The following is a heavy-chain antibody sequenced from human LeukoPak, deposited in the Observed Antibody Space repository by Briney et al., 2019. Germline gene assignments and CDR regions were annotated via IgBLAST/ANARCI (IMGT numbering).Heavy chain of an antibody. V-gene: IGHV4-61*01. D-gene: IGHD3-9*01. CDR2: MFYRGST. CDR3: ARFHISTGSFDF. J-gene: IGHJ4*02. CDR1: GASVSSGIYS. Sequence: SETLSLTCTVSGASVSSGIYSWNWIRQPPGKGLEWIGYMFYRGSTNYNPSLKSRVTISVDSSKNQFSLNLSSVTAADTAVYYCARFHISTGSFDFWGQGTLVTVSS.